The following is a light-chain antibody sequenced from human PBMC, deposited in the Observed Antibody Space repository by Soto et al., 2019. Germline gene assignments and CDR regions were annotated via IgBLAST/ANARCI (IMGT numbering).Light chain of an antibody. CDR2: DVS. CDR3: CSYAGSYPWV. J-gene: IGLJ3*02. CDR1: SSDVGGYNY. Sequence: QSALTQPRSVSGSPGQSVTISCNGTSSDVGGYNYVSWYQQHPGKAPKLMIYDVSKRPSGVPDRFSGSKSGNTAALTISGLQAEDEADYYCCSYAGSYPWVFGGGTKVTVL. V-gene: IGLV2-11*01.